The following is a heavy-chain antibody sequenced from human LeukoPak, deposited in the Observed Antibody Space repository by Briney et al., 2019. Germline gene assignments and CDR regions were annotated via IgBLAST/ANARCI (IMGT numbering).Heavy chain of an antibody. V-gene: IGHV3-43D*03. CDR2: ISWDGGST. J-gene: IGHJ6*03. Sequence: GGSLRLSCAASGFTFDDYAMHWVRQAPGKGLEWVSLISWDGGSTYYADSVKGRFTISRDNSKNSLYLQMNSLRAEDTALYYCAKDERVRGFYYYYYMDVWGKGTTVTVSS. D-gene: IGHD3-10*01. CDR1: GFTFDDYA. CDR3: AKDERVRGFYYYYYMDV.